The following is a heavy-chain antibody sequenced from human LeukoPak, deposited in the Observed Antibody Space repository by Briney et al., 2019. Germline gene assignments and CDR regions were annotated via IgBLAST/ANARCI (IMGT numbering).Heavy chain of an antibody. CDR2: IYYSGST. D-gene: IGHD6-19*01. CDR3: ARHSSGWIYYFDY. CDR1: GGSISSSSYY. Sequence: PSETLSLTCTVSGGSISSSSYYWGWIRQPPGKGLEWIGSIYYSGSTYYNPSLKSRVTISVDTSKNQFSLKLSPVTAADTAVYYCARHSSGWIYYFDYWGQGTLVTVSS. V-gene: IGHV4-39*01. J-gene: IGHJ4*02.